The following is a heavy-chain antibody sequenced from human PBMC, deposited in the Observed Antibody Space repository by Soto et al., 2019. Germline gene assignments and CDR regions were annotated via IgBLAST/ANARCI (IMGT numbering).Heavy chain of an antibody. Sequence: PGGSLRLSCAASGFTFSSYGMHWVRQAPGKGLEWVAVISYDGSNKYYADSVKGRFTISRDNSKNTLYLQMNSLRAEDTAVYYCANELAVGGDLAFDIWGQGTMVTVSS. CDR3: ANELAVGGDLAFDI. V-gene: IGHV3-30*18. CDR1: GFTFSSYG. J-gene: IGHJ3*02. D-gene: IGHD6-19*01. CDR2: ISYDGSNK.